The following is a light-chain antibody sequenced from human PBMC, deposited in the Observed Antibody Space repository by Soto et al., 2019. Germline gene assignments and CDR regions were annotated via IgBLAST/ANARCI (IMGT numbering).Light chain of an antibody. V-gene: IGLV2-14*01. CDR2: EVS. Sequence: QSALTQPASVSGSPGQSITISCTGTSSDVGAYDYVSWYQHHPGKDPKLLIYEVSNRPSGISNRFSGSKSGNTASLFISGLQSEDEADYYCTSFTDTYTLLFGGGTKLTVL. J-gene: IGLJ3*02. CDR3: TSFTDTYTLL. CDR1: SSDVGAYDY.